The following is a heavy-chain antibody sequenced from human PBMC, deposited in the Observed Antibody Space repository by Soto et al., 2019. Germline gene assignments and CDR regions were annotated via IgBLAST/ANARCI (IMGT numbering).Heavy chain of an antibody. CDR2: IYYSGST. CDR1: GGSISSYY. D-gene: IGHD3-10*01. V-gene: IGHV4-59*01. CDR3: ARGGGSGSYYLDS. Sequence: QVQLQESGPGLVRSAETLSLTCTVSGGSISSYYWSWIRQPPGKGLESVGYIYYSGSTNYNPSLKSRVTISVDTSKNQFSLKLSSVPAADTAIYYCARGGGSGSYYLDSWGQGTLVTVSS. J-gene: IGHJ4*02.